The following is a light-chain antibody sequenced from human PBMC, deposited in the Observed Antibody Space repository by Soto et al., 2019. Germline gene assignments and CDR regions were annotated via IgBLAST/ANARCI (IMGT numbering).Light chain of an antibody. Sequence: EIVLTHSPATLSLSPCERATLSSRASQSVSSYLVWYQQKPGQAPRLLIYDASNRATGIPARFSGSGSGTDFTLTISSLEPEDFAVYYCQQRSNWRTFGQGTRLEIK. J-gene: IGKJ5*01. CDR2: DAS. CDR1: QSVSSY. CDR3: QQRSNWRT. V-gene: IGKV3-11*01.